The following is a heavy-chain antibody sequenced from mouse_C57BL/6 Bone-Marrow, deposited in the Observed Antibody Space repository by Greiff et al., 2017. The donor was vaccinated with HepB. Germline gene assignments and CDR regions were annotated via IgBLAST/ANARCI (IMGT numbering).Heavy chain of an antibody. V-gene: IGHV14-4*01. J-gene: IGHJ3*01. CDR1: GFNIKDDY. D-gene: IGHD2-10*01. CDR3: NTLQRTPEYAY. Sequence: VQLKESGAELVRPGASVKLSCTASGFNIKDDYMHWVKQRPEQGLEWIGWIDPENGDTEYASKFQGKATITADTSSNTAYLQLSSLTSEDTAVYYCNTLQRTPEYAYWGQGTLVTVSA. CDR2: IDPENGDT.